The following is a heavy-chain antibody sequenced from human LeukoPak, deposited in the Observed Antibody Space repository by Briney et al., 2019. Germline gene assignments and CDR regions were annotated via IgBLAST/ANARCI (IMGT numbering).Heavy chain of an antibody. V-gene: IGHV3-7*01. CDR1: GFTFSSYW. CDR3: ARERIWWELLSNRYFDY. J-gene: IGHJ4*02. CDR2: IKQDGSEK. D-gene: IGHD1-26*01. Sequence: GGSLRLSCAASGFTFSSYWMSWVRQAPGKGLEWVANIKQDGSEKYYVDSVKGRFTMSRDNAKNSLYLQMNSLRAEDTAMYYCARERIWWELLSNRYFDYWGQGTLVTVSS.